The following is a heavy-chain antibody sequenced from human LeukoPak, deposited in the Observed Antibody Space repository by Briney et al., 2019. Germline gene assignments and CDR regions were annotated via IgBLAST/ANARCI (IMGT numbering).Heavy chain of an antibody. CDR3: AMPTWIQLWLPWGY. V-gene: IGHV1-69*01. CDR1: GGTFSSYA. Sequence: GASVMVSCKASGGTFSSYAISWVRQAPGQGLEWMGGIIPIFGTANYAQKFQGRVTITADESTSTAYMELSSLRSEDTAVYYCAMPTWIQLWLPWGYWGQGTLVTVSS. J-gene: IGHJ4*02. CDR2: IIPIFGTA. D-gene: IGHD5-18*01.